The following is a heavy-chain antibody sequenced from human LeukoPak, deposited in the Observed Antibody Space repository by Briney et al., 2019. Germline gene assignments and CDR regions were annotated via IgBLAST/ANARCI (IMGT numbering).Heavy chain of an antibody. V-gene: IGHV4-61*01. CDR2: ISYSGST. Sequence: SETLSLTCTVSGGSVSSGSYYWTWIRQPPGKGLEWIGYISYSGSTNFNPSLKSRVTISVDTSKNQFSLKLSSVTAADTAVYYCARQSIRYSGYDLSPAFDIWGQGTMVTVSS. CDR3: ARQSIRYSGYDLSPAFDI. CDR1: GGSVSSGSYY. J-gene: IGHJ3*02. D-gene: IGHD5-12*01.